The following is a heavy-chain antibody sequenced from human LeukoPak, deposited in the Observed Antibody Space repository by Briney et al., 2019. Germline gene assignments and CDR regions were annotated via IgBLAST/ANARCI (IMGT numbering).Heavy chain of an antibody. D-gene: IGHD2-15*01. CDR2: IRKNANSYTT. V-gene: IGHV3-72*01. CDR3: ARGYCRGGYCYSGDY. J-gene: IGHJ4*02. Sequence: GGSLRLSCAASGFTFSDHYMDWVCQAPGKGLEWVGRIRKNANSYTTEYAASVKGRFTISRDDSKNSLYVQMNSLKTEDTAVYYCARGYCRGGYCYSGDYWGQGTLVAVSS. CDR1: GFTFSDHY.